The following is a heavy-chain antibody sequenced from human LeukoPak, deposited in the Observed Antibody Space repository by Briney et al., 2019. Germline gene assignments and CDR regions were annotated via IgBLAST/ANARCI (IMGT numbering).Heavy chain of an antibody. CDR2: IYYSGST. CDR1: GGSISSSPYY. D-gene: IGHD6-13*01. V-gene: IGHV4-39*07. Sequence: SETLSLTCTVSGGSISSSPYYWGWIRQPPGKGLEWIGTIYYSGSTYYNPSLKSRVTISVDTSKNQFSLKLSSVTAADTAVYYCARASGYSSSWTYYYMDVWGKGTTVTISS. J-gene: IGHJ6*03. CDR3: ARASGYSSSWTYYYMDV.